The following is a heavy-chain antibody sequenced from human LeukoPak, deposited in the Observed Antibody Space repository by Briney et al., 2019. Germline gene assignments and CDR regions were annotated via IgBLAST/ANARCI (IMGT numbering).Heavy chain of an antibody. CDR3: ARPIVGATLDAFDI. Sequence: SVKVSCKASGGTFSSYAISWVRQAPGQGLERMGGIIPIFGTANYAQKFQGRVTITTDESTSTAYMELSSLRSEDTAVYYCARPIVGATLDAFDIRGQGTMVTVSS. V-gene: IGHV1-69*05. D-gene: IGHD1-26*01. CDR2: IIPIFGTA. CDR1: GGTFSSYA. J-gene: IGHJ3*02.